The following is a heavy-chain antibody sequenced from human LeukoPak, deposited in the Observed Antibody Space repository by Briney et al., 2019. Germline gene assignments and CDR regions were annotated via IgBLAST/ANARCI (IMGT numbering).Heavy chain of an antibody. CDR2: ISSSGSNI. D-gene: IGHD3-16*01. CDR3: ARDFIGDVDY. V-gene: IGHV3-48*03. CDR1: GFTFSSYE. J-gene: IGHJ4*02. Sequence: GGSLRLSCAASGFTFSSYEMNWVRQAPGKGLEWVSYISSSGSNIYYADSVKGRFTISRDNAKNSLYLQMNSLKAEDTAVYYCARDFIGDVDYWGQGTLVTVSS.